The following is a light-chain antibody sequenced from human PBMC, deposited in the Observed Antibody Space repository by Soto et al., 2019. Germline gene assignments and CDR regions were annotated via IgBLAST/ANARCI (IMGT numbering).Light chain of an antibody. V-gene: IGLV2-8*01. CDR3: SSYAASNNFYFV. CDR1: SSDVGGYNY. Sequence: QSALTQPPSAYGSPGQSVTISCTGTSSDVGGYNYVSWYQQYPGRAPKLMIYEVTKRPSGVPDRFSGSKSGNTASLTVSGLQAEHEADYYCSSYAASNNFYFVFGGGTKLTVL. CDR2: EVT. J-gene: IGLJ3*02.